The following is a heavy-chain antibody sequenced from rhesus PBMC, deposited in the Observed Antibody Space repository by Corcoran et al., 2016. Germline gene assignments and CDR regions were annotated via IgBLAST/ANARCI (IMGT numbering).Heavy chain of an antibody. CDR3: ATGDWIPPFAF. J-gene: IGHJ4*01. CDR2: TSGSTGTT. V-gene: IGHV4-99*01. Sequence: QVQLQESGPGLVKPSETLSLTCAVSGYSISSGSYWGWIRQPPGKGLAYIGYTSGSTGTTHYTPPLKCRVPISVYPSKTQLSLKLSSVTAADTAVYFCATGDWIPPFAFWGQGVLVTVSS. CDR1: GYSISSGSY. D-gene: IGHD1-26*01.